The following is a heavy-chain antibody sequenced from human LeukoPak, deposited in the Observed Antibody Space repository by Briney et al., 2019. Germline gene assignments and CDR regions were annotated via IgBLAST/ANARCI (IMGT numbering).Heavy chain of an antibody. V-gene: IGHV4-39*01. CDR2: ISYSGST. CDR1: GGSISSSSSY. CDR3: ARPAMSFYYYMDV. J-gene: IGHJ6*03. Sequence: PSETLSLTCTVSGGSISSSSSYWGWIRQPPGKGLEWIGSISYSGSTSYNPSLKSRVTISVDTSNNQFSLRLSSVTAADTAVYYCARPAMSFYYYMDVWGKGTTVTVSS. D-gene: IGHD2-2*01.